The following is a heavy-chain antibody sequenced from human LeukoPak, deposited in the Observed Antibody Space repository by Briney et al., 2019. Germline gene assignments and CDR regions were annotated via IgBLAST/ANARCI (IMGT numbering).Heavy chain of an antibody. Sequence: SETLSLTCTVSGGSISSGDYYWSWIRQPPGKGLEWIGYIYYSGSTYYNPSLKSRVTISVDTSKNQFSLKLSSVTAADTAVYYCARVLVPAAVEDYWGQGTLVTVSS. CDR2: IYYSGST. J-gene: IGHJ4*02. CDR3: ARVLVPAAVEDY. CDR1: GGSISSGDYY. V-gene: IGHV4-30-4*01. D-gene: IGHD2-2*01.